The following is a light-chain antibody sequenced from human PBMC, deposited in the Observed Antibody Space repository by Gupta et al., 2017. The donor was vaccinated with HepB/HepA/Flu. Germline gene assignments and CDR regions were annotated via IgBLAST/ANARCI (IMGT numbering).Light chain of an antibody. J-gene: IGLJ3*02. CDR3: SSYAGSNNFEV. CDR1: SSDVGGYNY. CDR2: EVS. Sequence: QSALTQPPSASGSPGQSVTISCTGTSSDVGGYNYVSWYQQHPGKAPNLMMYEVSKRPSGVPDRFSGSKSGNTASLTVSGLQAEDEADYYCSSYAGSNNFEVFGGGTKLTVL. V-gene: IGLV2-8*01.